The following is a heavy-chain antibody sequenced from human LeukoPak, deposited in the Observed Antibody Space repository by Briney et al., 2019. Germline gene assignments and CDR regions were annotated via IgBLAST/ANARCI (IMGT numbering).Heavy chain of an antibody. CDR1: GGSISSNNW. J-gene: IGHJ5*02. D-gene: IGHD3-22*01. CDR2: IFHSGST. Sequence: SGTLSLTCVVSGGSISSNNWWSWVRQPPGKGLEWIGEIFHSGSTNYNPSLKSRVTISVDKSKNQFSLRLSSVTAADTAVYYCARVADYYDSGGYQGWFDPWGQGALVTVSS. V-gene: IGHV4-4*02. CDR3: ARVADYYDSGGYQGWFDP.